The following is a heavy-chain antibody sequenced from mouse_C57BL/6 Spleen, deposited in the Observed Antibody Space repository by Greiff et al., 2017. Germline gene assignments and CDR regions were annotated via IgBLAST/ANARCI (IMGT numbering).Heavy chain of an antibody. CDR2: IYPGDGDT. J-gene: IGHJ1*03. V-gene: IGHV1-82*01. CDR1: GYAFSSSW. D-gene: IGHD1-1*01. CDR3: ANYYGSSYRYFDV. Sequence: QVQLKESGPELVKPGASVKISCKASGYAFSSSWMNWVKQRPGKGLEWIGRIYPGDGDTNYNGKVKGKATLTADNSSSTAYMLLSSLTSEDSAVYFCANYYGSSYRYFDVWGTGTTVTVSS.